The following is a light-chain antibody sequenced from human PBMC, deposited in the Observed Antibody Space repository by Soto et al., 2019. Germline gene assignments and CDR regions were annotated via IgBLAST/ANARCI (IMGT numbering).Light chain of an antibody. CDR2: GNS. Sequence: QSVLTQPPSVSGAPGQRVTISCTGSSSNIGAGYDVHWYQQLPGTAPKLLTYGNSNRPSGVPDRFSGSKSGTSASLAITGLQAEDEADYYCQSYDSSLSGWGVFGGGTKVTVL. CDR1: SSNIGAGYD. CDR3: QSYDSSLSGWGV. V-gene: IGLV1-40*01. J-gene: IGLJ2*01.